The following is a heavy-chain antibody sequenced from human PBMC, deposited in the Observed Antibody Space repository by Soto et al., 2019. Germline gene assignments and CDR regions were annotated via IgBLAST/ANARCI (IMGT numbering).Heavy chain of an antibody. D-gene: IGHD4-17*01. Sequence: QVQLVESGGGVVQPGRSLRLSCAASGFTFSSYGMHWVRQAPGKGLEWVAVIWYDGSNKYYADSVKGRFTISRDNSKNQLYLQMNSLRAEDTAVYYCARVKLATTCDYYYGMDVWGQGTTVTVSS. CDR2: IWYDGSNK. J-gene: IGHJ6*02. CDR1: GFTFSSYG. V-gene: IGHV3-33*01. CDR3: ARVKLATTCDYYYGMDV.